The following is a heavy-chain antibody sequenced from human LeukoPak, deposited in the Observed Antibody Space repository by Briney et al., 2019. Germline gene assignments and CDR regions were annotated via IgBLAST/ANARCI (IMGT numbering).Heavy chain of an antibody. CDR1: GGIFGDYD. V-gene: IGHV3-9*01. Sequence: PGGSLTLSCAASGGIFGDYDMHWVRHAPGKGLEWVSGITWSSGAIGYADSVKRRLTISTDNAKPSLYPQMTRQTPADTAFHYCAQGRYYNSATDYWGQGTLVTVSS. J-gene: IGHJ4*02. D-gene: IGHD3-9*01. CDR2: ITWSSGAI. CDR3: AQGRYYNSATDY.